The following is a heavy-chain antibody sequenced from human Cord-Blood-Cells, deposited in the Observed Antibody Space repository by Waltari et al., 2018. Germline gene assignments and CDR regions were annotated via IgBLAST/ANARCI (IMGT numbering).Heavy chain of an antibody. CDR1: GYTFTDYY. CDR2: VEPEDGET. V-gene: IGHV1-69-2*01. J-gene: IGHJ1*01. CDR3: ATTRSSGYYEYFQH. Sequence: EVQLVQSGAEVKKPGATVKISCTVSGYTFTDYYMHWVQQAPGKGLEWMGLVEPEDGETIDAEKFQGRVTITADTSTDTAYMELSSLRSEDTAVYYCATTRSSGYYEYFQHWGQGTLVTVSS. D-gene: IGHD3-22*01.